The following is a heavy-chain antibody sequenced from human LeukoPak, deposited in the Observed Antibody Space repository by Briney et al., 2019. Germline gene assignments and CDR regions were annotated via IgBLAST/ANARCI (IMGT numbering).Heavy chain of an antibody. CDR1: RGTFSSYA. J-gene: IGHJ3*02. Sequence: GASVKVSCKASRGTFSSYAISWVRQAPGQGLEWMGGIIPIFGTANYAQKFQGRVTITADKSTSTAYMELSSLRSEDTAVYYCARGTSLMWLVTNAAFDIWGQGTMVTVSS. CDR2: IIPIFGTA. CDR3: ARGTSLMWLVTNAAFDI. D-gene: IGHD6-19*01. V-gene: IGHV1-69*06.